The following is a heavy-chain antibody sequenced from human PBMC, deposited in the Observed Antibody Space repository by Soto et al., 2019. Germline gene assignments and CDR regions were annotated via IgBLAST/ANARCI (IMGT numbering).Heavy chain of an antibody. J-gene: IGHJ4*02. CDR2: MNPNSGNT. Sequence: ASVKVSCKASGYTFTSYDINWVRQATGQGLEWMGWMNPNSGNTGYAQKFQGRVTMTRNTSISTAYMELSSLGSEDTAVYYCARRGVTMVRGVHFDYWGQGTLVTVSS. D-gene: IGHD3-10*01. CDR1: GYTFTSYD. CDR3: ARRGVTMVRGVHFDY. V-gene: IGHV1-8*01.